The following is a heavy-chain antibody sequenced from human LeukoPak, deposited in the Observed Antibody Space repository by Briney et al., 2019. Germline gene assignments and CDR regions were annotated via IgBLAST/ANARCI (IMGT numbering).Heavy chain of an antibody. V-gene: IGHV4-59*01. CDR2: ISYSGST. J-gene: IGHJ5*02. CDR3: AREPGFDSSGYLNWFDP. Sequence: SQTLSLTCTVSGGSISSYYWSWIRQPPGKGLEWIACISYSGSTKYNPSLKSRVTISVDTSKNQLSLKLSSVTAADTAVYYCAREPGFDSSGYLNWFDPWGQGTLVTVSS. CDR1: GGSISSYY. D-gene: IGHD3-22*01.